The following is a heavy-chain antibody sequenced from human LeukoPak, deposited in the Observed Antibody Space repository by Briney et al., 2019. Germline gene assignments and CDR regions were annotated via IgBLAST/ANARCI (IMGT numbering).Heavy chain of an antibody. V-gene: IGHV3-7*01. Sequence: GGSLRFSCEASGFTFSNSWMSWVRKAPGKRLEWVANINHEGGNIYYVDSVKGRFPISRDNARNSLSLQLNSLRAEDTAVYYCATYINWVAGDVWGQGTTVTVSS. CDR2: INHEGGNI. D-gene: IGHD1-14*01. CDR3: ATYINWVAGDV. CDR1: GFTFSNSW. J-gene: IGHJ6*02.